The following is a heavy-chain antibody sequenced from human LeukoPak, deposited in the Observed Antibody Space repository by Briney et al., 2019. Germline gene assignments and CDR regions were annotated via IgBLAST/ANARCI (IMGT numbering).Heavy chain of an antibody. Sequence: RSQTLSLTCAISGDRVSSNSAAWNWIRQSPSRGLEWLGRTYYRSKWINDSAVSVKTRININPDTSKNQFCLQLNSVTPEDTAVYYCARDFEIGSSFSYFDYWGQGTLVTVSS. CDR1: GDRVSSNSAA. V-gene: IGHV6-1*01. CDR3: ARDFEIGSSFSYFDY. CDR2: TYYRSKWIN. D-gene: IGHD3-9*01. J-gene: IGHJ4*02.